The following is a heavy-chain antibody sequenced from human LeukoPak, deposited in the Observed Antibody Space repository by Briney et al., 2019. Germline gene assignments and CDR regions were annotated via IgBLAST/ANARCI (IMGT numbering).Heavy chain of an antibody. CDR1: GGSFSGYY. V-gene: IGHV4-34*12. Sequence: SETLSLTCAVYGGSFSGYYWSWIRQPPGKGLDWIGSIFYGGSTDYNPPLKSRVTIFVDTTKNQFSLKLTSVTAADTAVYYCASSPSGYWWNFDCWGQGTLVTVSS. CDR3: ASSPSGYWWNFDC. D-gene: IGHD3-22*01. CDR2: IFYGGST. J-gene: IGHJ4*02.